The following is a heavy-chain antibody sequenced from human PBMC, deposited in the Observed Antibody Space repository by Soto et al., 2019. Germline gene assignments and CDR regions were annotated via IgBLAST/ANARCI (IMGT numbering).Heavy chain of an antibody. V-gene: IGHV1-8*01. D-gene: IGHD6-19*01. CDR2: MNPNSGNT. CDR1: GYTFTSYD. Sequence: VASVKVSCKASGYTFTSYDINWVRQATGQGLEWMGWMNPNSGNTDYAQKFQGRVTMTRNTSISTAYMELSSLRSEDTAVYYCARGYSSGYGMDVWGQGTTVTVSS. CDR3: ARGYSSGYGMDV. J-gene: IGHJ6*02.